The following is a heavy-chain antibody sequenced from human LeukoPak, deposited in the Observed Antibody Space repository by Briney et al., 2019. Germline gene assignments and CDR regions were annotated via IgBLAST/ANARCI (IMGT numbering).Heavy chain of an antibody. Sequence: SQTLSLTCTVSGGSISSGDYYWTWIRQPPGKGLEWIGYIHYSGSTYYNPSLKSRVSISVDTSKNQFSLKLSSVTAADTAVYYCARFESRGYFFDYWGQGTLVTVSS. CDR2: IHYSGST. CDR1: GGSISSGDYY. J-gene: IGHJ4*02. CDR3: ARFESRGYFFDY. V-gene: IGHV4-30-4*01. D-gene: IGHD3-22*01.